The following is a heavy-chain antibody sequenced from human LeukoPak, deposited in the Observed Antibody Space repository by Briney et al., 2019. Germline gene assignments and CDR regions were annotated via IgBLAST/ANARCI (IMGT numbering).Heavy chain of an antibody. CDR1: GFTFSSYS. V-gene: IGHV3-48*01. J-gene: IGHJ4*02. D-gene: IGHD6-6*01. Sequence: GGSLRLSCAASGFTFSSYSMKWVRQAPGKGLEWVSYISSSSTTIYYADSVKGRFTISRYNAKNSLYLQMNSLRAEDTAVYYCARLYSSSSPRSRRFDYWGQGTLVTVSS. CDR3: ARLYSSSSPRSRRFDY. CDR2: ISSSSTTI.